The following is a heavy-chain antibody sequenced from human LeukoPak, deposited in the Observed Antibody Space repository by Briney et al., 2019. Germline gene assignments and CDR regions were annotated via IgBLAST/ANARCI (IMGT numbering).Heavy chain of an antibody. CDR2: IIPILGIA. Sequence: SVKVSCKASGGTFSSYAISWVRQAPGQGLEWMGRIIPILGIANYTRKFQGRVTITADKSTSTAYMELSSLRSEDTAVYYCARVGGYDLGFYWGQGTLVTVSS. CDR3: ARVGGYDLGFY. D-gene: IGHD5-12*01. J-gene: IGHJ4*02. V-gene: IGHV1-69*04. CDR1: GGTFSSYA.